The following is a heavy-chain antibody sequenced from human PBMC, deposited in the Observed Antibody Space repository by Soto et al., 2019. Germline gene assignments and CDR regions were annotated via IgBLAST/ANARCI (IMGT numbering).Heavy chain of an antibody. CDR2: IGGSGAST. V-gene: IGHV3-23*01. D-gene: IGHD3-3*01. J-gene: IGHJ4*02. CDR3: AKDHTDVLRFLEWLLYEDY. Sequence: EVQLLESGGGXVQPGGSXXXSCAXXGFXXXXXXXXXXXQAPGKGLEWVSTIGGSGASTYYADSVKGRFTISRGNSKNTLYLQMNSLRAEDTAVYYCAKDHTDVLRFLEWLLYEDYWGQGTLVTVSS. CDR1: GFXXXXXX.